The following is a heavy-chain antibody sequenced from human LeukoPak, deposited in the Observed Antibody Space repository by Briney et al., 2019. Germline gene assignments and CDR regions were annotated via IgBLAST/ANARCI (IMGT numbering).Heavy chain of an antibody. CDR1: GFTVSSNY. J-gene: IGHJ4*02. CDR2: IYNGGST. D-gene: IGHD6-19*01. V-gene: IGHV3-66*01. CDR3: ARASQWLAFDD. Sequence: GGSLRLSCAASGFTVSSNYMAWVRQAPGKGLEWVSVIYNGGSTNYGDSVKDRFTISRDNSKNTLHLQMNSLRAEDTALYYCARASQWLAFDDWGQGALVTVSS.